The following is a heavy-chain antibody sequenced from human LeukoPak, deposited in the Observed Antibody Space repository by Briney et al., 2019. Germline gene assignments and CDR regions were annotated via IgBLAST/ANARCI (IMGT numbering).Heavy chain of an antibody. V-gene: IGHV1-2*02. CDR3: ARVPPAGDYVWGSYRYHWFDP. D-gene: IGHD3-16*02. Sequence: ASVKVSCKASGYTFTGYYMYWVRQAPGQGLECMGWINPNSGGTNYAQKFQGRVTMTRDTSINTAYMELSRLRSDDTAVYYCARVPPAGDYVWGSYRYHWFDPWGQGTLVTVSS. CDR1: GYTFTGYY. J-gene: IGHJ5*02. CDR2: INPNSGGT.